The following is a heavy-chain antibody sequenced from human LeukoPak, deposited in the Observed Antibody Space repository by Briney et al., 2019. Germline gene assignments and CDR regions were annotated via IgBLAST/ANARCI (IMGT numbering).Heavy chain of an antibody. CDR3: ARSEGQTYYYDSSGYYRDY. CDR2: IIPIFGTA. D-gene: IGHD3-22*01. J-gene: IGHJ4*02. Sequence: ASVKVSCKASGGTFSSYAISWVRQAPGQGLEWMGGIIPIFGTANYAQKFQGRVTITADESTSTAYMELSSLRSEDTAVYYCARSEGQTYYYDSSGYYRDYWGQGTLVTVSS. V-gene: IGHV1-69*01. CDR1: GGTFSSYA.